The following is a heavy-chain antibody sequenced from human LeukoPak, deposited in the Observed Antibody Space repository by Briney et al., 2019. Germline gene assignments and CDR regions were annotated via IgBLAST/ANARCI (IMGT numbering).Heavy chain of an antibody. J-gene: IGHJ4*02. CDR2: ISNSGSIT. Sequence: GGSLRLSCAASGFTFSSSVMSWVRQVPGKGLEWVSGISNSGSITYYADSVKGRFTISRDNSKNMLYLQMNSLRAEDTAVYYCAKGSFWGQGTLVTVSS. V-gene: IGHV3-23*01. CDR1: GFTFSSSV. CDR3: AKGSF.